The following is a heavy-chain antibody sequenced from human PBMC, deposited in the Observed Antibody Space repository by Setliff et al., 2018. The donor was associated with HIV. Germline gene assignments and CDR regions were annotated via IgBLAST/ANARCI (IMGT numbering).Heavy chain of an antibody. CDR3: ARELGEYCSGGTCYHHYYFDY. CDR1: GDTFNFYG. Sequence: SVKVSCKASGDTFNFYGLNWVRQAPGQGLEWMGKIIPKSDTRDYAQKLRGRVTITADKPSNTVYMELTSLTSEDTAVYYCARELGEYCSGGTCYHHYYFDYWGPGTLVTVSS. D-gene: IGHD2-15*01. V-gene: IGHV1-69*06. CDR2: IIPKSDTR. J-gene: IGHJ4*02.